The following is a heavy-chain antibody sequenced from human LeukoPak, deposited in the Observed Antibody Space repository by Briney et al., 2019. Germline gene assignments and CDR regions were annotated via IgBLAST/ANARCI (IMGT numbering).Heavy chain of an antibody. D-gene: IGHD1-1*01. CDR3: ARARTRAFDI. Sequence: PSETLSLTCAVYGGSFSGYYWSWIRQPPGEGLEWIGEINHSGSTNYNPSLKSRVTISVDTSKNQFSLKLSSVTAADTAVYYCARARTRAFDIWGQGTMVTVSS. J-gene: IGHJ3*02. CDR2: INHSGST. CDR1: GGSFSGYY. V-gene: IGHV4-34*01.